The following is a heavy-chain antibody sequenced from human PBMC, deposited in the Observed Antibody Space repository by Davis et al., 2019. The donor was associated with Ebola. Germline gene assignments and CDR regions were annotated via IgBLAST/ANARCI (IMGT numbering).Heavy chain of an antibody. CDR3: ARVRLGVVVPAALDY. D-gene: IGHD2-2*01. Sequence: ASVKVSCKASGYTFTSYGISWVRQAPGQGLEWMGWISAYNGNTNYAQKLQGRVTMTTDTSTSTAYMELRSLRSDDTAVYYCARVRLGVVVPAALDYWGQGTLVTVSS. CDR2: ISAYNGNT. V-gene: IGHV1-18*01. CDR1: GYTFTSYG. J-gene: IGHJ4*02.